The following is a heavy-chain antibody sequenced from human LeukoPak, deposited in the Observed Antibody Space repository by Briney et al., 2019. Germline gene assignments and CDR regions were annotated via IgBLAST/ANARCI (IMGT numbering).Heavy chain of an antibody. CDR2: ISSNGGST. V-gene: IGHV3-64*01. Sequence: GGSLRLSCAASGFTFSSYAMHWVRQAPGKGLEYVSAISSNGGSTYYANSVKGRFTISRDNSKNTLYLQMGSLRAEDMAVYYCARGEEAEDISPYFDYWGQGTLVTVSS. D-gene: IGHD2-15*01. J-gene: IGHJ4*02. CDR1: GFTFSSYA. CDR3: ARGEEAEDISPYFDY.